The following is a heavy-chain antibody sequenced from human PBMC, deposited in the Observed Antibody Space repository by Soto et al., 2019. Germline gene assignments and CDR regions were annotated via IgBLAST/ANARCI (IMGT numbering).Heavy chain of an antibody. CDR3: ARDHYYDSRILDY. D-gene: IGHD3-22*01. V-gene: IGHV3-74*01. CDR1: GFTFSSYW. J-gene: IGHJ4*02. CDR2: INSDGSST. Sequence: EVQLVESGGGLVQPGGSLRLSCAASGFTFSSYWMHWVRQAPGKGLVWVSRINSDGSSTSYADSVKGRFTXXXXNXXXXXXXXXXXXRAEDTAVYYCARDHYYDSRILDYWGQGTLVTVSS.